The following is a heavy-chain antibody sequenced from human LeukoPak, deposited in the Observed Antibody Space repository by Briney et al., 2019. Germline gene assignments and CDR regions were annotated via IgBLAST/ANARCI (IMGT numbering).Heavy chain of an antibody. D-gene: IGHD2-8*01. CDR2: ISGSGGST. J-gene: IGHJ6*03. CDR1: EFIVSINY. CDR3: AKALGYCTNGVCYTVYYYYYYMDV. Sequence: PGGSLRLSCAASEFIVSINYMTWVRQAPGKGLEWVSAISGSGGSTYYADSVKGRFTISRDNSKNTLYLQMNSLRAEDTAVYYCAKALGYCTNGVCYTVYYYYYYMDVWGKGTTVTVSS. V-gene: IGHV3-23*01.